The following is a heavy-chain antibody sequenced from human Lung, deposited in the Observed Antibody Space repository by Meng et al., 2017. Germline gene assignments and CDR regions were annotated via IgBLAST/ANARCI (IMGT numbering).Heavy chain of an antibody. Sequence: LVQSGAEVKKPGASVKVSCEASGYTLSSDGFSWVRQAPGQGLEWLGWINTYNGKTDYAQKFQGRITMTTDTFTSTAYMELRNLRSDDTAVYYCATRGNPYLNCWGQGTLVTVPS. CDR2: INTYNGKT. J-gene: IGHJ4*02. CDR3: ATRGNPYLNC. CDR1: GYTLSSDG. V-gene: IGHV1-18*01.